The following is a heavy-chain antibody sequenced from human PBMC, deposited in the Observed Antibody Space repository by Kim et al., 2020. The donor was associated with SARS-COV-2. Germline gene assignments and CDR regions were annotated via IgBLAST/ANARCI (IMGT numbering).Heavy chain of an antibody. Sequence: SVKVSCKASGFTFTSSAVQWVRQARGQRLEWIGWIVVGSGNTNYAQKFQERVTITRDMSTSTAYMELSSLRSEDTAVYYCAADSSSFYEIFDYWGQGTLVTVSS. CDR2: IVVGSGNT. D-gene: IGHD6-13*01. V-gene: IGHV1-58*01. CDR3: AADSSSFYEIFDY. J-gene: IGHJ4*02. CDR1: GFTFTSSA.